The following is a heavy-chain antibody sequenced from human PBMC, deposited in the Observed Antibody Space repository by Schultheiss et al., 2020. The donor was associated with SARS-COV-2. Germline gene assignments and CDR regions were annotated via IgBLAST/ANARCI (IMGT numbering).Heavy chain of an antibody. J-gene: IGHJ4*02. CDR2: IYYSGST. D-gene: IGHD3-16*01. Sequence: SETLSLTCAVSGGSISSGGYSWSWIRQPPGKGLEWIGSIYYSGSTYYNPSLKSRVTISVDTSKNQFSLKLSSVTAADTAVYYCARHMITYFDYWGQGTLVTVSS. CDR3: ARHMITYFDY. V-gene: IGHV4-30-2*03. CDR1: GGSISSGGYS.